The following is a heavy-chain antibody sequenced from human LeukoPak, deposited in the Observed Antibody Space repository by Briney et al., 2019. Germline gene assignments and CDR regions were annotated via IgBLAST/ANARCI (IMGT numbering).Heavy chain of an antibody. V-gene: IGHV1-18*01. CDR1: GGTFSSYA. J-gene: IGHJ4*02. CDR2: ISAYNGNT. D-gene: IGHD1-26*01. CDR3: ARDLGSGSYSPFDY. Sequence: ASVKVSCKASGGTFSSYAISWVRQAPGQGLEWMGWISAYNGNTNYAQKLQGRVTMTTETSTSPAYMELRSLRSDDTAVYYCARDLGSGSYSPFDYWGQGTLVTVSS.